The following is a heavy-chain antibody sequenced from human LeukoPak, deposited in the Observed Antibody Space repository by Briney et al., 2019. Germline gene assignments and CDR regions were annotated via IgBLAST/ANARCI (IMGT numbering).Heavy chain of an antibody. J-gene: IGHJ6*02. CDR2: IKQDGSEK. V-gene: IGHV3-7*01. D-gene: IGHD4-17*01. Sequence: GGSLRLSCAASGFSFSSYWMSWVRQAPGKGLEWVANIKQDGSEKYYVDSVKGRFTISRDNAKNSLYLQMNSLRAEDTAVYYCGRNGDYDPYYYYYGMDVWGQGTTVTVSS. CDR3: GRNGDYDPYYYYYGMDV. CDR1: GFSFSSYW.